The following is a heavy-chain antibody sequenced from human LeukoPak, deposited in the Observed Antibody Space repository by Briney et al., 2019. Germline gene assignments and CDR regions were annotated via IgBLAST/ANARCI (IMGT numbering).Heavy chain of an antibody. CDR3: ARDHEDCSSASCYD. J-gene: IGHJ4*02. CDR2: INPNSGGT. V-gene: IGHV1-2*06. D-gene: IGHD2-2*01. CDR1: GYTFICYF. Sequence: ASVKVSCKASGYTFICYFMNWVRQAPGQGLEWMGRINPNSGGTNYAQKFQGRVTMTRDTSISTAYMELSRLRSDDTAVYYCARDHEDCSSASCYDWGQGTLVTVSS.